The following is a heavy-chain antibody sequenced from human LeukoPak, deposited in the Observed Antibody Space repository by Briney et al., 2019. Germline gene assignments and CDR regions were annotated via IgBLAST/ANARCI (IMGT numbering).Heavy chain of an antibody. CDR3: AKDVLSPPGYFDY. CDR2: ISGSGGST. D-gene: IGHD2/OR15-2a*01. V-gene: IGHV3-23*01. CDR1: GFTFSSYA. J-gene: IGHJ4*02. Sequence: GGSLRLSCAASGFTFSSYAMSWVRQAPGKGLEWISAISGSGGSTYYADSEKGRFTISRDNSKNTLYLQMNSLRAEDTAVYYCAKDVLSPPGYFDYWGQGTLVTVSS.